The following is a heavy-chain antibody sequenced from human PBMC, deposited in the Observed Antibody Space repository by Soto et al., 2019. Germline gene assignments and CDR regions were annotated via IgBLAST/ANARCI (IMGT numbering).Heavy chain of an antibody. CDR2: ISSSSSTI. J-gene: IGHJ6*02. CDR3: ASWVTLAGSHGLDV. Sequence: GGSLRLSCAASGFIFGTHSMNWVRQAPGKGLEWVSYISSSSSTIYYADSVKGRFTISRDNAKNSLYLQINSLRDEDTAVYYCASWVTLAGSHGLDVWGQGTTVTVSS. CDR1: GFIFGTHS. V-gene: IGHV3-48*02. D-gene: IGHD6-19*01.